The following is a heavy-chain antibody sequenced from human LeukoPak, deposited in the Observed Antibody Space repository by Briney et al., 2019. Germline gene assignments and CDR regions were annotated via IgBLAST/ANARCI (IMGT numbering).Heavy chain of an antibody. J-gene: IGHJ4*02. V-gene: IGHV1-2*02. D-gene: IGHD5-18*01. CDR3: ARYRPDTADDY. Sequence: ASVKVSCKASGYTFTSYGISWVRQAPGQGLEWMGWINPNSGGTNYAQKFQGRVTMTRDTSISTAYMELSSLRSDDTAVYYCARYRPDTADDYWGQGTLATVSS. CDR1: GYTFTSYG. CDR2: INPNSGGT.